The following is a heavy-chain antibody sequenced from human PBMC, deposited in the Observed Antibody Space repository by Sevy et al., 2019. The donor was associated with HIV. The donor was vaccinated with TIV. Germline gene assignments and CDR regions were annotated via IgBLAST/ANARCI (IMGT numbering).Heavy chain of an antibody. CDR3: AKGVRESMSLPYYYGMDV. Sequence: GGSLRLSCAASGFTFDDYAMHWVRQAPGKGLEWVSGISWNSGSIAYADSVKGRFSISRDNAKNSVYLQMSSLRPEDTALCYCAKGVRESMSLPYYYGMDVWGQGTTVTVSS. D-gene: IGHD3-22*01. CDR2: ISWNSGSI. V-gene: IGHV3-9*01. CDR1: GFTFDDYA. J-gene: IGHJ6*02.